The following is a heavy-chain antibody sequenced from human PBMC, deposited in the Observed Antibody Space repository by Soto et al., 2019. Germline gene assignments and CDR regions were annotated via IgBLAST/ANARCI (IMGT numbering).Heavy chain of an antibody. D-gene: IGHD2-8*01. CDR2: ILYSGTT. CDR3: ARNGALDY. V-gene: IGHV4-30-4*01. CDR1: GGSISSGDYY. J-gene: IGHJ4*02. Sequence: QVQLQESGPGLVKPSQTLSLTCTVSGGSISSGDYYWSWIRQPPGKGLEWIGCILYSGTTNYNPSLESRLTISVDTSTHQSSRKLTSVTAADTAVYYCARNGALDYWGPGTLVTVSS.